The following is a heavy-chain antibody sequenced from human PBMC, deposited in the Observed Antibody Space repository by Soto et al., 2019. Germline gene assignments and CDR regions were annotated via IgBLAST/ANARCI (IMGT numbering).Heavy chain of an antibody. J-gene: IGHJ5*02. CDR3: AREKGSSGFDP. CDR2: MNPNSGNT. V-gene: IGHV1-8*01. CDR1: GYVFTRYD. D-gene: IGHD6-6*01. Sequence: ASVKVSCKGSGYVFTRYDVHLVRQATGQGLEWMGWMNPNSGNTGYAQKFQGRVTMTRNTSISTAYMELSSLRSEDTAVYYCAREKGSSGFDPWGQGTLVTVSS.